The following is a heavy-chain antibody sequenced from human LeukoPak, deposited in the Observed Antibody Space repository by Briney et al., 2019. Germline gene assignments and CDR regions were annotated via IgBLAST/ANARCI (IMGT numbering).Heavy chain of an antibody. J-gene: IGHJ6*02. V-gene: IGHV5-51*01. CDR1: GYSFTSYW. D-gene: IGHD4-4*01. CDR3: ARTILTTVTTRGDEDYYYGMDV. Sequence: GESLKISCKGSGYSFTSYWIGWVRQMPGKGLEWTGIIYPGDSDTRYSPSFQGQVTISADKSISTTYLQWSSLKASDTAMYYCARTILTTVTTRGDEDYYYGMDVWGQGTTVTVSS. CDR2: IYPGDSDT.